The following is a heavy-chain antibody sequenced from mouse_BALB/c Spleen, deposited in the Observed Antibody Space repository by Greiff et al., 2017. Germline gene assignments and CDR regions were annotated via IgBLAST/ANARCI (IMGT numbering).Heavy chain of an antibody. CDR2: ISYDGSN. V-gene: IGHV3-6*02. J-gene: IGHJ2*01. Sequence: EVKLMESGPGLVKPSQSLSLTCSVTGYSITSGYYWNWIRQFPGNKLEWMGYISYDGSNNYNPSLKNRISITRDTSKNQFFLKLNSVTTEDTATYYCASIYYDYLYWGQGTTLTVSS. CDR1: GYSITSGYY. D-gene: IGHD2-4*01. CDR3: ASIYYDYLY.